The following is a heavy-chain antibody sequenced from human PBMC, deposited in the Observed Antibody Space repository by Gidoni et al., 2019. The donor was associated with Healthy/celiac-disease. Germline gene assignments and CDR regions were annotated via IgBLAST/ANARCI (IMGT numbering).Heavy chain of an antibody. V-gene: IGHV1-69*01. Sequence: QLQLVQSGAEVKKPRAPVKVSCKDPGCTISSYALRRGRQAPGQGLEWVGGIIPICGTANYAQKFQGRVTITADESTSTAYMELSSLRSEDTDVYYCASGYCSGGSCYAWHYYYGMDVWGQGTTVTVSS. D-gene: IGHD2-15*01. CDR2: IIPICGTA. CDR3: ASGYCSGGSCYAWHYYYGMDV. CDR1: GCTISSYA. J-gene: IGHJ6*02.